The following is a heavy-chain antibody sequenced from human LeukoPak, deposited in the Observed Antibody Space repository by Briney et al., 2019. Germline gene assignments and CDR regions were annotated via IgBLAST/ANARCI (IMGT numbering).Heavy chain of an antibody. CDR1: GFTFRSYE. D-gene: IGHD3/OR15-3a*01. CDR2: ISSSGSTI. CDR3: VRWTIDY. J-gene: IGHJ4*02. Sequence: GGSLRLSCAASGFTFRSYEMNWVRQAPGKGLEWVSYISSSGSTIYYADSVKGRFTVSSDNAKNSIYLQMNSLRAEDTVVYYCVRWTIDYWGQGTLVTVSS. V-gene: IGHV3-48*03.